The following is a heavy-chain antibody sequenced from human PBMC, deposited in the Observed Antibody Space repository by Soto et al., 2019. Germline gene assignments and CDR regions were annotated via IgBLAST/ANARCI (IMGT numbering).Heavy chain of an antibody. J-gene: IGHJ5*02. V-gene: IGHV4-31*03. CDR3: ARDPAP. Sequence: PSETLSLTCTVSGGPITSGGYYWSWIRQHPGKGLEWIGYIYNSGTTYYNPSLKSRVTISVDTSKNQFSLKLTSVTAADTAVYYCARDPAPWGQGTLVTVSS. CDR1: GGPITSGGYY. CDR2: IYNSGTT.